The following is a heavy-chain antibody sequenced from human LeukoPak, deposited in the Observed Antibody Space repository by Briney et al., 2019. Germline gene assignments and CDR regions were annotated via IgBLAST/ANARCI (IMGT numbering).Heavy chain of an antibody. CDR1: GGSITNYY. CDR3: ARDQRYNYFDY. CDR2: INYSGNT. J-gene: IGHJ4*02. D-gene: IGHD3-9*01. V-gene: IGHV4-59*01. Sequence: SETLPHTCSVSGGSITNYYWVWIRQPPGKGLEWIGYINYSGNTDFNPSLESRVTMSLDTSNNQLSLKLTSVTAADTAMYYCARDQRYNYFDYWGQGILVTVSS.